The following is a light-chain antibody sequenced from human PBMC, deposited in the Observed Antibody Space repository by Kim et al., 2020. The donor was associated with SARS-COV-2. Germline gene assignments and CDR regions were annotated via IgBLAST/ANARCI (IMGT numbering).Light chain of an antibody. Sequence: EIVLTQSPGTLSLSPGERATLSCRASQSVSSNYLAWYQQKPDQAPRLLIYGASTRATGIPDRFSGSGSGTDFTLTITRLEPEDFAVYYCQHFGDSPLTFGEGAKVDIK. V-gene: IGKV3-20*01. CDR2: GAS. J-gene: IGKJ4*01. CDR1: QSVSSNY. CDR3: QHFGDSPLT.